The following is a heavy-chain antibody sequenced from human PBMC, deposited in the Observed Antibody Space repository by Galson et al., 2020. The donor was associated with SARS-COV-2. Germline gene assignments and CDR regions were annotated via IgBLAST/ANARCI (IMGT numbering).Heavy chain of an antibody. CDR1: GFTVSSNY. J-gene: IGHJ6*02. D-gene: IGHD4-17*01. CDR3: ARDRGTTVTTRTTTRVWYYYGMDV. V-gene: IGHV3-53*01. CDR2: IYSGGST. Sequence: GGSLRLSCAASGFTVSSNYMSWVRQAPGKGLEWVSVIYSGGSTYYADSVKGRFTISRDNSKNTLYLQMNSLRAEDTAVYYCARDRGTTVTTRTTTRVWYYYGMDVWGQGTTVTVSS.